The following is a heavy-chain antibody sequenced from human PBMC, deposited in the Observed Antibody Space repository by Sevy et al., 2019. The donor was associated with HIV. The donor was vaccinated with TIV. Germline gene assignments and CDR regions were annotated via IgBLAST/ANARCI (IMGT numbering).Heavy chain of an antibody. J-gene: IGHJ1*01. CDR1: GFPFSSYA. V-gene: IGHV3-30*04. Sequence: GGSLRLSCAASGFPFSSYAMDWVRQAPGKGLEWVAVTSYDGSHKYYADSVKGRFTVSRDNSRNILSLEMSSLRRDDTAVYYCARGENNDEFFQYWGQGTLVTVSS. CDR3: ARGENNDEFFQY. D-gene: IGHD1-26*01. CDR2: TSYDGSHK.